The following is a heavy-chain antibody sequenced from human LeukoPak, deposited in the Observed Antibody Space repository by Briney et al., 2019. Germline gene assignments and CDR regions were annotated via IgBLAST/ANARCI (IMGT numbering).Heavy chain of an antibody. J-gene: IGHJ4*02. D-gene: IGHD1-14*01. CDR2: IGPTGTDR. CDR1: GFTFSSCG. CDR3: ATETIGRHYDY. V-gene: IGHV3-21*01. Sequence: GGSLRLSCAASGFTFSSCGFNWVRQAPGKGLEWVSSIGPTGTDRYYADSVGGRFTISRDNAKNSMYLQMDSLRDEDTAVYYCATETIGRHYDYWGQGTLLTVSS.